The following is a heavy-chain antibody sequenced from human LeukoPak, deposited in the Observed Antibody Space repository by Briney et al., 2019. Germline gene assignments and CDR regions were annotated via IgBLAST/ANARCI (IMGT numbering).Heavy chain of an antibody. CDR1: GYTFTDFG. CDR2: SSAYNGNS. CDR3: VRDLGHVPGIFWDY. J-gene: IGHJ4*02. Sequence: GASVKVYCRASGYTFTDFGISWVRQAPGQGLEWMGWSSAYNGNSKYAEMFQARVTMTTDTATSTAYMELRGLRSDDTAAYYCVRDLGHVPGIFWDYWGQGTQVTVSS. V-gene: IGHV1-18*04. D-gene: IGHD3-10*02.